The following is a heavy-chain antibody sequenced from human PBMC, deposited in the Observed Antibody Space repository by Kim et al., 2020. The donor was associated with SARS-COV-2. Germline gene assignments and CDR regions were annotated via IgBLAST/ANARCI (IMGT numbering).Heavy chain of an antibody. V-gene: IGHV3-49*03. CDR3: TNSRDGYNLLYYFDY. CDR1: GFTFGDYA. Sequence: GGSLRLSCTASGFTFGDYAMSWFRQAPGKGLEWVGFIRSKAYGGTTEYAASVKGRFTISRDDSKSIDYLQMNSLKTEDTAVYYCTNSRDGYNLLYYFDYWGQGTLVTVSS. J-gene: IGHJ4*02. CDR2: IRSKAYGGTT. D-gene: IGHD5-12*01.